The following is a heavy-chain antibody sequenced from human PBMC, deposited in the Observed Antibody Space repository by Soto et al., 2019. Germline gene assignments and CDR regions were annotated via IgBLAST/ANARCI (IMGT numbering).Heavy chain of an antibody. CDR1: GFTFGTTD. D-gene: IGHD3-10*01. J-gene: IGHJ5*02. CDR2: IDGSGGIT. Sequence: QLLQSGGGLVQPGGSVTLSCAASGFTFGTTDMSWVRQAPGEGLEWVSTIDGSGGITYYADSVKGRFTISRDNSRNTVYLQMNILRGDDTALYYCVKNSGWFKTWGQGALVTVSS. V-gene: IGHV3-23*01. CDR3: VKNSGWFKT.